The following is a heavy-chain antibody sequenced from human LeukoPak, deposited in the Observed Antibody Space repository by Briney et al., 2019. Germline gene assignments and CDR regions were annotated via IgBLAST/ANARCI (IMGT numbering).Heavy chain of an antibody. CDR1: GFTFSSYG. Sequence: SGGSLRLSCAASGFTFSSYGMHWVRQAPGKGLEWVAVIWYDGSNKYYADSVKGRFTISRDNSKNTLYLQMNSLRAEDTAVYYCARVNTRGYHYDSSGYYDYYYYYGMDVWGQGTTVTVSS. D-gene: IGHD3-22*01. CDR2: IWYDGSNK. CDR3: ARVNTRGYHYDSSGYYDYYYYYGMDV. V-gene: IGHV3-33*01. J-gene: IGHJ6*02.